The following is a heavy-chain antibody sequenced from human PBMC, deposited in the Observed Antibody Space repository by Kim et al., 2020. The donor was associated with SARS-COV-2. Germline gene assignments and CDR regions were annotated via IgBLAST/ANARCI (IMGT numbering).Heavy chain of an antibody. CDR3: ARWDDTSGYYYGGCDY. Sequence: GGSLRLSCAASGFTFSSYWMSWVRQAPGKGLEWVANIKQDGSEKYYVDSVRGRFTISRDNAKNSLYLQMNSLRAEDTAVHYCARWDDTSGYYYGGCDYWGQGTLVTVSS. V-gene: IGHV3-7*01. CDR2: IKQDGSEK. CDR1: GFTFSSYW. J-gene: IGHJ4*02. D-gene: IGHD3-22*01.